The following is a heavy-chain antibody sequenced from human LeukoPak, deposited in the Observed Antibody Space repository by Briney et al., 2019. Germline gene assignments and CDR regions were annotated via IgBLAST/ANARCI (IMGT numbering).Heavy chain of an antibody. CDR1: GFTFNDYW. J-gene: IGHJ4*02. CDR3: VRDRTVSTTLDY. D-gene: IGHD4-17*01. V-gene: IGHV3-74*03. CDR2: IKTDGSAM. Sequence: GGSLRLSCVGSGFTFNDYWIHCVRQAPGKGLVWVSAIKTDGSAMQYADSVKGRFAISRDNAKNTVYLQMNSLRDEDTAVYYCVRDRTVSTTLDYWGQGALVTVSS.